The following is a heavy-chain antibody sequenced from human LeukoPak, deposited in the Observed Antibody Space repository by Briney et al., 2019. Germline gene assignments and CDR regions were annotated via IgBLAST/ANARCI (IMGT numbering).Heavy chain of an antibody. CDR1: GDSVSSNSAA. Sequence: SQTLSLTCAISGDSVSSNSAAWNWIRQSPSRGLEWLGRTYYRSKWYNDYAVSVKNRITINPDTSKNQFSLQLNSVTPEDTAVYYCARTVGVTPSGSYYPVFSFDYWGQGTLVTVSS. CDR2: TYYRSKWYN. J-gene: IGHJ4*02. D-gene: IGHD1-26*01. CDR3: ARTVGVTPSGSYYPVFSFDY. V-gene: IGHV6-1*01.